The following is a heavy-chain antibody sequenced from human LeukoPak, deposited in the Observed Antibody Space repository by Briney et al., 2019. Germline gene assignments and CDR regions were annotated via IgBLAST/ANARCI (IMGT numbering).Heavy chain of an antibody. D-gene: IGHD6-19*01. V-gene: IGHV3-23*01. CDR2: VSGSGGNT. CDR1: GFTFTNSA. CDR3: AKDPRFIAVAGLFDY. J-gene: IGHJ4*02. Sequence: PGGSLRLSCAASGFTFTNSAMTWVRQAPGKGLEWVSTVSGSGGNTYYADSVKGRFTISRDNSKNTLYLQMNSLRAEDTAVYYCAKDPRFIAVAGLFDYWGQGTLVTVSS.